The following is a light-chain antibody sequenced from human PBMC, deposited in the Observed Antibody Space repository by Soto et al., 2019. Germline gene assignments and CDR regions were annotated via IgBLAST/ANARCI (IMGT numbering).Light chain of an antibody. Sequence: EIVLTQSPGTLSVSPGERATLSCRASQSVSSKLAWYQQKPGQAPRLLFYGASTEATGIPARFSGSGSETDFTLSISSLQSEDFAVYYCQQYNNWPGTFGQGTKVEIK. CDR2: GAS. CDR3: QQYNNWPGT. CDR1: QSVSSK. V-gene: IGKV3-15*01. J-gene: IGKJ1*01.